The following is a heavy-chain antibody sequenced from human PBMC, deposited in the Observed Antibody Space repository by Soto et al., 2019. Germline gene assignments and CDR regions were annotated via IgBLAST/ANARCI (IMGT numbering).Heavy chain of an antibody. CDR2: MNPNSGNT. Sequence: QVQLVQSGAEVKKPGASVKVSCKASGYTFTSYDINWVRQATGQGLEWMGWMNPNSGNTGYAQKFQGSGNMTRNTSISTAYIELSSLRSEDTAVYYCARGLPVNYYYYMDVWGKGTTVTVSS. CDR1: GYTFTSYD. J-gene: IGHJ6*03. CDR3: ARGLPVNYYYYMDV. D-gene: IGHD3-16*02. V-gene: IGHV1-8*01.